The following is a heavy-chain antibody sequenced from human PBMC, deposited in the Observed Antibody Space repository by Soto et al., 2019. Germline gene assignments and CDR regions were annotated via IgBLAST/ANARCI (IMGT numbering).Heavy chain of an antibody. CDR2: IYYNGIT. Sequence: PSETLSLTCSVSGDSFTNYYWSWIRQPPGKGLEWIGYIYYNGITNYNASLKSRVTLSVNTPKNQFSLELRSVTAADTAVYYCATSYDTNPFLFDLWGPGTLVIVSS. V-gene: IGHV4-59*13. D-gene: IGHD3-9*01. CDR3: ATSYDTNPFLFDL. J-gene: IGHJ4*02. CDR1: GDSFTNYY.